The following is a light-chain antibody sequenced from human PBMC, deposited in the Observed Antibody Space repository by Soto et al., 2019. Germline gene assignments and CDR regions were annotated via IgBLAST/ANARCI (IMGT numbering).Light chain of an antibody. CDR1: QSVLYSSNSKNY. V-gene: IGKV4-1*01. Sequence: DIVMTQSPDSLAVSLGERVTINCKSSQSVLYSSNSKNYLAWYQQKPGQPPKLLIYWASTRESGVPDRFSGSGSGTDFTLTISNLQAEDVAVYYCQQYYSTPPWTFGQGTKVEIK. CDR3: QQYYSTPPWT. CDR2: WAS. J-gene: IGKJ1*01.